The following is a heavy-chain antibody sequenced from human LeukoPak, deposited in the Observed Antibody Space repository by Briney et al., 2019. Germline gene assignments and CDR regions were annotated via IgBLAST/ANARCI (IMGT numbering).Heavy chain of an antibody. V-gene: IGHV1-69*05. J-gene: IGHJ6*03. D-gene: IGHD2-15*01. Sequence: SVKVSCKASGGTFSSYAISWVRQAPGQGLEWMGRIIPIFGTANYAQKFQGRVTITTDESTSTAYTELSSLRSEDTAVYYCARQVAAPSSYYYYMDVWGKGTTVTVSS. CDR2: IIPIFGTA. CDR3: ARQVAAPSSYYYYMDV. CDR1: GGTFSSYA.